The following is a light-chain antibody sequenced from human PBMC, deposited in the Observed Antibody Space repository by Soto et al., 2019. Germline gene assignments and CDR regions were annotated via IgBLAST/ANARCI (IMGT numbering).Light chain of an antibody. V-gene: IGLV1-47*01. CDR2: RRN. CDR1: SSNIGSNY. CDR3: APWDDSLSAHVL. J-gene: IGLJ2*01. Sequence: QSVLTQPPSASGTPGQRVTISCSGSSSNIGSNYIYWYHHLPGTAPKLLIYRRNQRPSGVPDRLSGSKSGTSASQAISGLRSDDEADYYCAPWDDSLSAHVLFGGGTKLTVL.